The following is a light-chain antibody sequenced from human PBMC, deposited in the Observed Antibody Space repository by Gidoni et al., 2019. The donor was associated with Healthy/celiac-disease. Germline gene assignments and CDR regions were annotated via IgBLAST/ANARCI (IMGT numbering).Light chain of an antibody. CDR1: QSVLYSSNNKNY. CDR2: WAS. V-gene: IGKV4-1*01. Sequence: DIVMTQSPDSLAVSLGERATINCKSSQSVLYSSNNKNYLAWYQQKPGQPPKLLIYWASTRESGVPDRFSGSGSGTDFTLTISSLQAEDVAVYCCQQYYSTVTFGQGTKVEIK. J-gene: IGKJ1*01. CDR3: QQYYSTVT.